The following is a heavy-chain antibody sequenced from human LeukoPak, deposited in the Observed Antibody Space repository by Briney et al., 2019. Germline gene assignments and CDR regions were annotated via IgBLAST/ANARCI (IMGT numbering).Heavy chain of an antibody. D-gene: IGHD3-10*01. CDR2: IRYDGSNK. CDR1: GFTFSSYG. CDR3: AKEDYFGSGSYLGY. V-gene: IGHV3-30*02. Sequence: GGSLRLSCAASGFTFSSYGMHWVRQAPGKGLEWVAFIRYDGSNKYYADSVKGRFTISRDNSKKTLYLQMNSLRAEDTAVYYCAKEDYFGSGSYLGYWGQGTLVTVFS. J-gene: IGHJ4*02.